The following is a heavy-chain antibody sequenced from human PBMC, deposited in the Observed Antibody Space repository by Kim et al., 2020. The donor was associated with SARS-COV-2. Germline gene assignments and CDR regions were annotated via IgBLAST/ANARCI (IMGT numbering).Heavy chain of an antibody. CDR3: ARDSGINAVWYGMDV. Sequence: GGSLRLSCAASGFTFSSYAMHWVRQAPGKGLEWVAVISYDGSNKYYADSVKGRFTISRDNSKNTLYLQMNSLRAEDTAVYYCARDSGINAVWYGMDVWGQGTTVTVSS. CDR1: GFTFSSYA. V-gene: IGHV3-30*04. D-gene: IGHD1-20*01. J-gene: IGHJ6*02. CDR2: ISYDGSNK.